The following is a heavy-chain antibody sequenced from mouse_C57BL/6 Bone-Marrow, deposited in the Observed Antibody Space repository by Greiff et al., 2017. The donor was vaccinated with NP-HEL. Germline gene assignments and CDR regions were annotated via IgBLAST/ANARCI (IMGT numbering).Heavy chain of an antibody. CDR2: IDPENGDT. CDR3: TLPYVDY. Sequence: EVKLMESGAELVRPGASVKLSCTASGFNIKDDYMHWVKQRPEQGLEWIGWIDPENGDTEYASKFQGKATITADTSSNTAYLQLSSLTSEDTAVYYCTLPYVDYWGQGTSVTVSS. D-gene: IGHD1-1*01. J-gene: IGHJ4*01. V-gene: IGHV14-4*01. CDR1: GFNIKDDY.